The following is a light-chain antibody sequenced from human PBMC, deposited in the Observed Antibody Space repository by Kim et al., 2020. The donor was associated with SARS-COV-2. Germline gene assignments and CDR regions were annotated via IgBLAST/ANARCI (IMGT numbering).Light chain of an antibody. CDR2: GAS. CDR1: QNVSTY. Sequence: ASVGDGVTITCRASQNVSTYIAWYQQKPGQAPKMLIHGASSLQSGGPSRFSGSGSGTHFTLTISGLQPEDFATFYCQQGKHFPITFGGGTKVDIK. J-gene: IGKJ4*01. V-gene: IGKV1-12*01. CDR3: QQGKHFPIT.